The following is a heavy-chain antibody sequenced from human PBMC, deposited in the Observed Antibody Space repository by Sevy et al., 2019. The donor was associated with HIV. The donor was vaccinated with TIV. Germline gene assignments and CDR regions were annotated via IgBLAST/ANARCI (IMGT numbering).Heavy chain of an antibody. CDR3: PRGGGIYYDSPGFHPQYYFDS. Sequence: SETLSLTCAVSGGSINSFFWSWIRQSPGKGLEWIGYVYDSGNSEYNPSLRSRVTISVDTSKKQFSLKLSSVTAADTAVYYCPRGGGIYYDSPGFHPQYYFDSWGQGTLVTVSS. D-gene: IGHD3-22*01. V-gene: IGHV4-59*01. CDR1: GGSINSFF. CDR2: VYDSGNS. J-gene: IGHJ4*02.